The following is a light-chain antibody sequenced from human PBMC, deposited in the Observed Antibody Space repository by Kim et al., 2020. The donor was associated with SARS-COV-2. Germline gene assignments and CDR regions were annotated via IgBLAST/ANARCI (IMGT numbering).Light chain of an antibody. CDR2: RDS. Sequence: SYELTQPLSVSVALGQTARITCGGNNIGSKNVHWYQQKPGQAPVLVIYRDSNRPSGIPERFSGSNSGNTATLTISRAQAGDEADYCCQGWDSSNVVFGGG. CDR3: QGWDSSNVV. V-gene: IGLV3-9*01. CDR1: NIGSKN. J-gene: IGLJ2*01.